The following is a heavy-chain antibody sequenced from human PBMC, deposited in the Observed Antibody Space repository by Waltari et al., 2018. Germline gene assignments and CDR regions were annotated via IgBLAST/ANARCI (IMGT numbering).Heavy chain of an antibody. Sequence: VQLVEAGGGLVKPGGSLTLSCAAPGFTSSRYGMNWVRQAPGKGLEWVSCISSSSSYIYYADSVKGRFTISRDNAKNSLYLEMNSLRAEDTAVYYCARGVGGSAGWYYYGMDVWGQGTTVTVSS. V-gene: IGHV3-21*01. CDR2: ISSSSSYI. CDR3: ARGVGGSAGWYYYGMDV. D-gene: IGHD1-26*01. CDR1: GFTSSRYG. J-gene: IGHJ6*02.